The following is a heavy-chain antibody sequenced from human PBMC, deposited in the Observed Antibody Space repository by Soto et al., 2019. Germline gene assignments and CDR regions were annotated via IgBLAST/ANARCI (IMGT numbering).Heavy chain of an antibody. J-gene: IGHJ5*02. CDR2: IYYSGST. V-gene: IGHV4-31*03. CDR1: GGSISSGGYY. CDR3: ARLYCSSTSRGCRNNWFDP. Sequence: QVQLQESGPGLVKPSQTLSLTCTVSGGSISSGGYYWSWIRQHPGKGLEWIRYIYYSGSTYYNPSLKSRVTISVDTSKNQFSLKLSSVTAADTAVYYCARLYCSSTSRGCRNNWFDPWGQGTLVTVSS. D-gene: IGHD2-2*01.